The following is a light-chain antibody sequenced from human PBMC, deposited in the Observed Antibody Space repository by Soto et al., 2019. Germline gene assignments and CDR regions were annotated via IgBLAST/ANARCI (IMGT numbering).Light chain of an antibody. Sequence: QSALTQPASVSGSPGQSMTISCTGTSSDVGAYNYVSWYQQHPGKAPKFMIYDVSNRPSGVSSRFSGSKSGNTASLTISGLKAEDEADYYCSSYTNSDSWVFGGGTKLTVL. CDR1: SSDVGAYNY. J-gene: IGLJ3*02. CDR3: SSYTNSDSWV. CDR2: DVS. V-gene: IGLV2-14*01.